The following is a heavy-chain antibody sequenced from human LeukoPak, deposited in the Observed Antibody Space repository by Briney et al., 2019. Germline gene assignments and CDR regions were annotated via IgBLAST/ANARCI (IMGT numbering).Heavy chain of an antibody. V-gene: IGHV3-7*01. CDR2: IKEEGGEK. CDR1: GYTFSSYW. D-gene: IGHD6-13*01. CDR3: ARAHSLYSSSFGCDY. Sequence: GRSLRLSCAASGYTFSSYWISCVREARGKGLEWVANIKEEGGEKYSVDSVKGRFTISRDNAKNSLYLQMNSLKAEDTAVYYCARAHSLYSSSFGCDYWGQGTLVTVPS. J-gene: IGHJ4*02.